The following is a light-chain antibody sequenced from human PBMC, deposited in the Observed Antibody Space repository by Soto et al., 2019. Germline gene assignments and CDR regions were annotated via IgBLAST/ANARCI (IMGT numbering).Light chain of an antibody. V-gene: IGKV3-11*01. CDR2: DAS. CDR3: QQRSNWLT. CDR1: QSVSSY. Sequence: EIVLTQSPATLSLSPGERATLSCRASQSVSSYLAWYQQKPGQAPRLLIYDASTRATGSPARFSGSGSGTDFPLTISRLEHEDFAVYYCQQRSNWLTFGGGTKVEIK. J-gene: IGKJ4*01.